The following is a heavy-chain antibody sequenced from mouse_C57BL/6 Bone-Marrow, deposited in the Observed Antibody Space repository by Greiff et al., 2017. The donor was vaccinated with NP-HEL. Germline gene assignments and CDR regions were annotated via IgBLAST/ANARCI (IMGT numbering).Heavy chain of an antibody. Sequence: EVQGVESGEGLVKPGGSLKLSCAASGFTFSSYAMSWVRQTPEKRLEWVAYISSGGDYIYYADTVKGRFTISRDNARNTLYLQMSSLKSEDTAMYYCTREGRYGNTMDYWGQGTSVTVSS. CDR1: GFTFSSYA. D-gene: IGHD2-10*02. CDR3: TREGRYGNTMDY. J-gene: IGHJ4*01. CDR2: ISSGGDYI. V-gene: IGHV5-9-1*02.